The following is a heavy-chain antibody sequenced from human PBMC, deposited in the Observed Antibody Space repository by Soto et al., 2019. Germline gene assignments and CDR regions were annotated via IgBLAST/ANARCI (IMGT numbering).Heavy chain of an antibody. CDR3: AREGLRYYDSSDYGNHAFDI. CDR1: GFSFSRYG. CDR2: IWYDGSNK. J-gene: IGHJ3*02. Sequence: QVQLVESGGGVVQPGRSLRLSCAASGFSFSRYGIHWVRQAPGKGLEWVALIWYDGSNKFYADSVKGRFTISRDNSKNTLHLQMNSLRAEDTAVYYCAREGLRYYDSSDYGNHAFDIWGQGTMVTVSS. D-gene: IGHD3-22*01. V-gene: IGHV3-33*01.